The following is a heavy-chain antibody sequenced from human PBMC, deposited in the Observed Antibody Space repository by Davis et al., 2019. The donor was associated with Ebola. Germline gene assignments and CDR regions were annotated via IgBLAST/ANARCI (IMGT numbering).Heavy chain of an antibody. D-gene: IGHD3-3*01. CDR1: GYTFTSYG. CDR3: ARVGYDFWSGYYTGNWFDP. V-gene: IGHV1-18*01. J-gene: IGHJ5*02. Sequence: AASVKVSCKASGYTFTSYGISWVRQAPGQGLEWMGWISAYNGNTNYAQKLQGRVTMTTDTSTSTAYMELSSLRSEDTAVYYCARVGYDFWSGYYTGNWFDPWGQGTLVTVSS. CDR2: ISAYNGNT.